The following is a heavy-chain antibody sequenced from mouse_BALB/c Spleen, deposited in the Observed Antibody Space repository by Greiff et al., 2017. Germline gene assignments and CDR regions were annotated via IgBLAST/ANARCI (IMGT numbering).Heavy chain of an antibody. D-gene: IGHD2-2*01. CDR2: INPSNGRT. CDR1: GYTFTSYW. Sequence: QVQLQQPGAELVKPGASVKLSCKASGYTFTSYWMHWVKQRPGQGLEWIGEINPSNGRTNYNEKFKSKATLTVDKSSSTAYMQLSSLTSEDSAVYYCARNYGYDGFAYWGQGTLVTVSA. CDR3: ARNYGYDGFAY. J-gene: IGHJ3*01. V-gene: IGHV1S81*02.